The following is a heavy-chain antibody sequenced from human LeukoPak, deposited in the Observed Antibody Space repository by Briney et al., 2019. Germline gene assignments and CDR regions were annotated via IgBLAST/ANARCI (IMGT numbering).Heavy chain of an antibody. J-gene: IGHJ3*02. V-gene: IGHV1-69*01. CDR2: IILIFGTA. D-gene: IGHD5-18*01. CDR1: GGTFSSYA. CDR3: ASSGYSPEGSFDI. Sequence: SVKVSCKASGGTFSSYAISWVRQAPGQGLEWMGGIILIFGTANYAQKFQGRVTITADESTSTAYMELSSLRSEDTAVYYCASSGYSPEGSFDIWGQGTMVTVSS.